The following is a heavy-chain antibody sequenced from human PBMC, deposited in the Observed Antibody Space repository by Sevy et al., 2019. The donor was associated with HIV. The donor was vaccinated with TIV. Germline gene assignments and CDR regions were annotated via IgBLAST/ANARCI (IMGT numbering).Heavy chain of an antibody. J-gene: IGHJ4*02. Sequence: SETLSLTCTVSGGSISSHYWSWIRQPPGKGLEWIGYIYDSGSTNYNPSLKSRLTISVDTSKNQFSLKLGSVTAADTAMYYGARHGAAGTSGYYDFGYWGQGTLVTVSS. V-gene: IGHV4-59*08. D-gene: IGHD3-22*01. CDR1: GGSISSHY. CDR3: ARHGAAGTSGYYDFGY. CDR2: IYDSGST.